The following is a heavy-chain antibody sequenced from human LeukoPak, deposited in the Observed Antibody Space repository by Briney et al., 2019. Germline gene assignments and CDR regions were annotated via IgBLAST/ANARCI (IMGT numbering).Heavy chain of an antibody. CDR1: GFTFSSYA. CDR2: ISGSGGST. J-gene: IGHJ6*02. D-gene: IGHD4-17*01. CDR3: AAGTTVTTWSYYYYDMDV. V-gene: IGHV3-23*01. Sequence: GGSLRLSCAASGFTFSSYAMSWVRQAPGKGLEWVSAISGSGGSTYYADSVKGRFTISRDNSKNTLYLQMNSLRAEDTAVYYCAAGTTVTTWSYYYYDMDVWGQGTTVTVSS.